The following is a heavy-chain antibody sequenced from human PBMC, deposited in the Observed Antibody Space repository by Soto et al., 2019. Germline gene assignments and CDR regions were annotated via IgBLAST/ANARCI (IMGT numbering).Heavy chain of an antibody. V-gene: IGHV1-69*13. J-gene: IGHJ6*02. Sequence: ASVKVSCKASGGAFSSYAISWVRQAPGQGLEWMGGIIPIFGTANYAQKFQGRVTITADESTSTAYMELSSLRSEDTAVYYCASQRGGIAARAGMDVWSQGTTVTVSS. CDR1: GGAFSSYA. CDR2: IIPIFGTA. D-gene: IGHD6-6*01. CDR3: ASQRGGIAARAGMDV.